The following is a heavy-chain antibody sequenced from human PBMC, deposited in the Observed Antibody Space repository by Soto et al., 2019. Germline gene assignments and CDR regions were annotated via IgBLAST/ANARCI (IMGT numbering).Heavy chain of an antibody. V-gene: IGHV3-30-3*01. Sequence: QVHLVESGGGVVQPGKSLRLSCVASGFTFDTYGIHWVRQTPGKGLQWVALISYEGSNTYYADSVRGRFTISRDNSKNALYPQMNTLRPEYTGVYYCARVTPGNNLCYFSGLDFWGQGTWVTVSS. J-gene: IGHJ6*02. CDR1: GFTFDTYG. D-gene: IGHD1-1*01. CDR2: ISYEGSNT. CDR3: ARVTPGNNLCYFSGLDF.